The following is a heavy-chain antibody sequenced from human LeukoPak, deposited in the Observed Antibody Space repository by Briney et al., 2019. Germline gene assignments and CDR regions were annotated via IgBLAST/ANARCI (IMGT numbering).Heavy chain of an antibody. CDR3: ARDTYYYGSGTYYFNY. J-gene: IGHJ4*02. CDR2: INHSGST. D-gene: IGHD3-10*01. Sequence: SETLSLTCAVHGGSFSGYYWSWIRQPPGKGLEWIGEINHSGSTNYNPSLKSRVTISVDTSKNQFSLKLTSVTAADTAVYYCARDTYYYGSGTYYFNYWGQGTLVTVSS. CDR1: GGSFSGYY. V-gene: IGHV4-34*01.